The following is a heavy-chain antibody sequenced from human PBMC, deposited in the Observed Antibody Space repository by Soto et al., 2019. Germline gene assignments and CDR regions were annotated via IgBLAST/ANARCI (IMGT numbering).Heavy chain of an antibody. CDR2: IIPIFGTA. Sequence: QVQLVQSGAEVKKPGSSVKVSCKASGGTFSSYAISWVRQAPGQGLEWMGGIIPIFGTANYAQKFQGRVTITADESTSTASMELSSLRSEDTAVYYCAGPPELTRIYYYYGMDVWGQGTTVTVSS. D-gene: IGHD1-7*01. CDR1: GGTFSSYA. CDR3: AGPPELTRIYYYYGMDV. J-gene: IGHJ6*02. V-gene: IGHV1-69*12.